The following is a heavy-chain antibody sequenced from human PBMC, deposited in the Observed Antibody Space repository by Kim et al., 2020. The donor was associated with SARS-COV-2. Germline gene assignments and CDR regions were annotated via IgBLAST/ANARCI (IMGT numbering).Heavy chain of an antibody. J-gene: IGHJ3*02. CDR3: ARDTSGYLDAFDI. Sequence: YNPSLKSRVTISVDTSKNQFSLKLSSVTAADTAVYYCARDTSGYLDAFDIWGQGTMVTVSS. V-gene: IGHV4-59*01. D-gene: IGHD5-12*01.